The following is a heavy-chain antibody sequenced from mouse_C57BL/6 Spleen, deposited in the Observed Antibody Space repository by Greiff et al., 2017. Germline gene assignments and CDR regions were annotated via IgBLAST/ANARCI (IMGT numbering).Heavy chain of an antibody. V-gene: IGHV8-12*01. D-gene: IGHD2-4*01. CDR2: IYWDDDK. J-gene: IGHJ4*01. CDR3: ARRAVDYDERGARDY. Sequence: QVTLKESGPGILQSSQTLSLTCSFSGFSLSTSGMGVSWIRQPSGTGLEWLAHIYWDDDKRYNPSLKSRLTISTDTSRNQVCLKITSVDTADTSTYYCARRAVDYDERGARDYWGQGTSVTVSS. CDR1: GFSLSTSGMG.